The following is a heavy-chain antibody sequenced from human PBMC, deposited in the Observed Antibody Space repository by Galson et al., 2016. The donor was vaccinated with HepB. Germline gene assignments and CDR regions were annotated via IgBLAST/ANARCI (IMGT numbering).Heavy chain of an antibody. J-gene: IGHJ5*01. Sequence: SVKVSCKASGDTFSDYYIHWVRQAPGQGLEWMGWINPNSGATKYVQNFQDRVTMTRDTSITTAYMEMSRLTPDDTAVFYCMRGAVCGGACHGWFDPWGQGTLVTVSS. CDR1: GDTFSDYY. CDR2: INPNSGAT. D-gene: IGHD2-21*02. CDR3: MRGAVCGGACHGWFDP. V-gene: IGHV1-2*02.